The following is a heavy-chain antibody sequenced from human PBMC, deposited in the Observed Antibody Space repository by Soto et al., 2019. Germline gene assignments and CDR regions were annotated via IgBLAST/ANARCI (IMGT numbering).Heavy chain of an antibody. Sequence: VQLVESGGGWVKPGGSLTLSCVDSGFTFGDAWMNWVRQAAGKGLEWVGHVKTKSEGETTDYAAPVKGRFTIWRDDSTNTLYLQMNSLKSEDTGTYFCTTLGPSWGQGTQVTVSS. CDR3: TTLGPS. CDR2: VKTKSEGETT. J-gene: IGHJ5*02. CDR1: GFTFGDAW. V-gene: IGHV3-15*07.